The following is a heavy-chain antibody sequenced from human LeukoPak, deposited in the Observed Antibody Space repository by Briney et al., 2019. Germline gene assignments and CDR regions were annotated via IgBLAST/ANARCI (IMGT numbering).Heavy chain of an antibody. J-gene: IGHJ4*02. Sequence: KPSETLSLTCAVYGGSFSGYYWRWIRQSPRKGLEWIVEINHSGSVTYNPSLESRVTILVDTSKTQVSLKVSSTTAADTAVYYCARSGTYQHSSSYDYWGQGTLITVSS. V-gene: IGHV4-34*01. CDR1: GGSFSGYY. D-gene: IGHD6-13*01. CDR3: ARSGTYQHSSSYDY. CDR2: INHSGSV.